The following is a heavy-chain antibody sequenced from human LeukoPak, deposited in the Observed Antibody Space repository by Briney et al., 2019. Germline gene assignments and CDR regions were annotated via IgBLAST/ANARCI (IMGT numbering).Heavy chain of an antibody. CDR3: ARRSAGQQLGFDY. Sequence: SETLPLTCAVYGGSFSGYYWSWIRQPPGKGLEWIGEINHSGSTNYNPSLKSRVTISVDTSKNQFSLKLSSVTAADTAVYYCARRSAGQQLGFDYWGQGTLVTVSS. CDR2: INHSGST. D-gene: IGHD6-13*01. CDR1: GGSFSGYY. V-gene: IGHV4-34*01. J-gene: IGHJ4*02.